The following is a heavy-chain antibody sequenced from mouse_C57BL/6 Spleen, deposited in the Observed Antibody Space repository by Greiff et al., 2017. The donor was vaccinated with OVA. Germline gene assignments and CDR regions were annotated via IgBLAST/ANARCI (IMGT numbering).Heavy chain of an antibody. Sequence: QVQLQQSGAELVKPGASVKLSCKASGYTFTSYWMQWVKQRPGQGLEWIGEIDPSDSYTNYNQKFKGKATLTVDTSSSTAYMQLSSLTSEDSAVYYCASRSSSWYFDVWGTGTTVTVSS. CDR2: IDPSDSYT. D-gene: IGHD1-1*01. CDR3: ASRSSSWYFDV. CDR1: GYTFTSYW. V-gene: IGHV1-50*01. J-gene: IGHJ1*03.